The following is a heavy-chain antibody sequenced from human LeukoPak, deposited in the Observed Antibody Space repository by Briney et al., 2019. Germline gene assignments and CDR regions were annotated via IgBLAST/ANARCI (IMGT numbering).Heavy chain of an antibody. V-gene: IGHV3-30*02. D-gene: IGHD3/OR15-3a*01. CDR3: AKDLQGDLWYFDY. J-gene: IGHJ4*02. CDR2: IWYDGSNK. CDR1: GFTFSSYG. Sequence: PGGSLRLSCAASGFTFSSYGMHWVRQAPGKGLEWVAVIWYDGSNKYYADSVKGRFTISRDNSKNTLYLQMNSLRAEDTAVYYCAKDLQGDLWYFDYWGQGTLVTVSS.